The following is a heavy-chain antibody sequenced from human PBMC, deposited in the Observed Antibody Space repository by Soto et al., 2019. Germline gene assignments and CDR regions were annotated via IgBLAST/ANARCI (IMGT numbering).Heavy chain of an antibody. Sequence: LETLSLTCAVSGYSISSGYYWGWIRQPPGKGLEWIGSIYHSGSTYYNPSLKSRVTISVDTSKNQFSLKLSSVTAADTAVYYCARERDLLSFGVVIMDWFDPWGQGTLVTVSS. CDR2: IYHSGST. V-gene: IGHV4-38-2*01. CDR1: GYSISSGYY. D-gene: IGHD3-3*01. CDR3: ARERDLLSFGVVIMDWFDP. J-gene: IGHJ5*02.